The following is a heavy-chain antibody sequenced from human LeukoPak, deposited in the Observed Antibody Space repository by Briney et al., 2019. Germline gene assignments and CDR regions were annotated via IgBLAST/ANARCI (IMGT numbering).Heavy chain of an antibody. D-gene: IGHD4-11*01. CDR2: IYYSGST. CDR1: GGSISNGDHY. CDR3: ARDDYNPMDV. Sequence: SETLSLTCTVSGGSISNGDHYWSWIRQHPGKGLEWIGHIYYSGSTYYNPSLKSRVTISADTSKNQFSLKLTSVTAADTAVYYCARDDYNPMDVWGQGTTVTVSS. J-gene: IGHJ6*02. V-gene: IGHV4-31*03.